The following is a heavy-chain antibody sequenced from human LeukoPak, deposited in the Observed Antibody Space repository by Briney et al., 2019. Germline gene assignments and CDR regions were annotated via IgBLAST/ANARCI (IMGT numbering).Heavy chain of an antibody. D-gene: IGHD3-16*01. Sequence: PGGSLRLSCAASGFTFSDYYMSWIRQAPGKGLEWVSYISSSGSTIYYADSVKGRFTISRDNAKNSLYLQMNGLRAEDTAVYYCARIRSGTHDNYYYYGMDVWGQGTTVTVSS. CDR3: ARIRSGTHDNYYYYGMDV. V-gene: IGHV3-11*01. J-gene: IGHJ6*02. CDR1: GFTFSDYY. CDR2: ISSSGSTI.